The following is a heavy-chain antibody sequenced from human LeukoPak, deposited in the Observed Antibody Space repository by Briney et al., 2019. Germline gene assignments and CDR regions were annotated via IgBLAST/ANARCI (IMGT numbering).Heavy chain of an antibody. Sequence: SETLSLTCTVSGGSISSYYWSWIRQPAGKGLEWIGRIYTSGSTNYNPSLKSRVTMSVDTSKNQFSLKLSSVTAADTAVYYCARDKKTSFLPRYYMDVGEKGTTVPVP. D-gene: IGHD1-7*01. CDR1: GGSISSYY. CDR2: IYTSGST. J-gene: IGHJ6*03. CDR3: ARDKKTSFLPRYYMDV. V-gene: IGHV4-4*07.